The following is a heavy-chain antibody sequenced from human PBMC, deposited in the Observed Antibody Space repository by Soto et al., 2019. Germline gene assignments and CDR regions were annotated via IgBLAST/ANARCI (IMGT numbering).Heavy chain of an antibody. CDR3: SRFIMVGGWFDPNYYHGMDV. D-gene: IGHD6-19*01. CDR1: GYTFSNYG. CDR2: ISGYNGNT. J-gene: IGHJ6*02. Sequence: QVQLVQSGAEVKKPGASVTVSCKTSGYTFSNYGINWVRQAPGQGLEWRGWISGYNGNTNYARTVQGRVTMTTDTSTGTVYMELRSLKSDDTAIYYCSRFIMVGGWFDPNYYHGMDVRGQGTTVTVSS. V-gene: IGHV1-18*01.